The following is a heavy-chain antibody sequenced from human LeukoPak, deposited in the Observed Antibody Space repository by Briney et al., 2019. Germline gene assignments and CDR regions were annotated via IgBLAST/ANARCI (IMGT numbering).Heavy chain of an antibody. D-gene: IGHD3-22*01. Sequence: ASVKVSCKASGYTFTSFPVNWVRQAPGQGLEWMGYINTNTGNPTYAQGFTGRFAFSLDTSVSTAYPQISSLKAEDTAVYYCATEYYDKDFWGQGALVTVSS. CDR1: GYTFTSFP. CDR2: INTNTGNP. V-gene: IGHV7-4-1*02. J-gene: IGHJ4*02. CDR3: ATEYYDKDF.